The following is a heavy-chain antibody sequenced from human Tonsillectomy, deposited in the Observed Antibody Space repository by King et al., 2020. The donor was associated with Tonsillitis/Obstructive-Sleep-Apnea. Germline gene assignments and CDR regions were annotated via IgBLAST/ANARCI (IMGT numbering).Heavy chain of an antibody. CDR2: IYYSGST. J-gene: IGHJ4*02. CDR3: VRGGGIRGAFVDY. V-gene: IGHV4-59*01. CDR1: GASISNYY. D-gene: IGHD3-16*01. Sequence: QLQESGPGLVKPSETLSLTCSVSGASISNYYWSWLRQPPGKGLEWIGYIYYSGSTNYNPSLKSRVTTSVDTSKNQFSLKLSSVTAADTAVYYCVRGGGIRGAFVDYWGQGILVTVSP.